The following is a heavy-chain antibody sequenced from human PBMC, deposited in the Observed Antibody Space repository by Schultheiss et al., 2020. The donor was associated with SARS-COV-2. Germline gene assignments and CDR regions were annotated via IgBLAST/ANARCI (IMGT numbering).Heavy chain of an antibody. CDR3: ARDLRGYSSGWYYGY. J-gene: IGHJ4*02. Sequence: GGSLRLSCAASGFTFSSYAMHWVRQAPGKGLEWVAVISYDGGNKYYADSVKGRFTISRDNSKNTLYLQMNSLRAEDTAVYYCARDLRGYSSGWYYGYWGQGTLVTVSS. D-gene: IGHD6-19*01. CDR2: ISYDGGNK. CDR1: GFTFSSYA. V-gene: IGHV3-30*01.